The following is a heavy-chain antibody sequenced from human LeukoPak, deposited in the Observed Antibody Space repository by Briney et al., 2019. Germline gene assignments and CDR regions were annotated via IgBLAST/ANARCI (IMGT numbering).Heavy chain of an antibody. J-gene: IGHJ4*02. D-gene: IGHD2-15*01. Sequence: SVKVSCKASGGTFSSYAISWVRQAPGQGLEWMGRIILIFGTANYAQKFQGRVTITTDESTSTAYMELSSLRSEDTAVYYCARDPLDCSGGSCSDYWGQGTLVTVSS. CDR2: IILIFGTA. CDR1: GGTFSSYA. CDR3: ARDPLDCSGGSCSDY. V-gene: IGHV1-69*05.